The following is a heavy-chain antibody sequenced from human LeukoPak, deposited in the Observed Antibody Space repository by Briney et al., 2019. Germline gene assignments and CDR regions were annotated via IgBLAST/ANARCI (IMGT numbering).Heavy chain of an antibody. J-gene: IGHJ5*02. CDR2: IYPGDSET. CDR3: ARWVKADRSDP. V-gene: IGHV5-51*01. CDR1: GYNFNNYW. Sequence: GESLKISCKTSGYNFNNYWIGWVRQLPGKGLEWLGVIYPGDSETRYRPSFQGQVTISAVKSITTAYLQWNSLKASDTAMYYCARWVKADRSDPWGQGTLVTVSS. D-gene: IGHD2-21*01.